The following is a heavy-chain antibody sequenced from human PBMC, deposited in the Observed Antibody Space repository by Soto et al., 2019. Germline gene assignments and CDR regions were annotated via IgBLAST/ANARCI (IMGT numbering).Heavy chain of an antibody. D-gene: IGHD6-13*01. CDR3: ARGGSSWSAEYYQH. J-gene: IGHJ1*01. CDR2: ISGHNGNT. V-gene: IGHV1-18*01. CDR1: GYIFTNFG. Sequence: QVHLVQSGAEVKKPGASVKVSCKTSGYIFTNFGISWVRQAPGQGPEWMGWISGHNGNTKYAQTVQDRVTMTTDTSTSTAYMELRSLTSDDTAVYYCARGGSSWSAEYYQHWGQGTLVIVSS.